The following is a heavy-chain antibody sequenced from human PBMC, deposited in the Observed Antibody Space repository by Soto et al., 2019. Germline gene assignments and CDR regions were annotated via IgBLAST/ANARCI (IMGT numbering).Heavy chain of an antibody. CDR3: AREDCSGGSCYPGLNWFDP. CDR2: IIPIFGTA. D-gene: IGHD2-15*01. Sequence: QVQLVQSGAEVKKPGSSVKVSCKASGGTFSSYAISWVRQAPGQGLEWMGGIIPIFGTANYAQKFQGRVTITADESTSTAYMVLSSLRSEDTAVYYCAREDCSGGSCYPGLNWFDPWGQGTLVTVSS. J-gene: IGHJ5*02. CDR1: GGTFSSYA. V-gene: IGHV1-69*12.